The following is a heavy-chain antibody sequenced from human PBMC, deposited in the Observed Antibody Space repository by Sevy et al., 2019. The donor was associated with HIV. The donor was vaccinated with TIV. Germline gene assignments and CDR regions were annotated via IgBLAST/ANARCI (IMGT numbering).Heavy chain of an antibody. V-gene: IGHV3-33*01. CDR1: GFTFSSFG. CDR3: ARGRAIAAAGTLDY. Sequence: GGSLRLSCAASGFTFSSFGMHWVRQAPGKGLEWVAVIWFDGSNTYYADSVKGRFTISRDIAKNTLYLQMISLRPEDSAIYYCARGRAIAAAGTLDYWGQGTLVTVSS. J-gene: IGHJ4*02. CDR2: IWFDGSNT. D-gene: IGHD6-13*01.